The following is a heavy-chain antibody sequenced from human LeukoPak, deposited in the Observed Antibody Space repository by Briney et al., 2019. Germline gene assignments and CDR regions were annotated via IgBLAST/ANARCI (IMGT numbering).Heavy chain of an antibody. D-gene: IGHD3-10*01. J-gene: IGHJ4*02. CDR2: IRFDGSNK. V-gene: IGHV3-30*02. CDR1: GFAFSRYG. Sequence: GGSLRLSCAASGFAFSRYGMHWVRQAPGKGLEWVAFIRFDGSNKYLADSVKGRFTISRDNSKNTLSLQTNSLRVEDTAVYYCAKDYYYGSGSPYYVDKWGQGTLVAVSS. CDR3: AKDYYYGSGSPYYVDK.